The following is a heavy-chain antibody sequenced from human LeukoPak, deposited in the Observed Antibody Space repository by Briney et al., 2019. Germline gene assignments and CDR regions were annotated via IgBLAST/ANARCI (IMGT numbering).Heavy chain of an antibody. CDR3: ATLKNYGIAVADYYFDY. CDR1: GYTLTELS. CDR2: FDPEDGET. D-gene: IGHD6-19*01. V-gene: IGHV1-24*01. Sequence: ASVKVSCKVSGYTLTELSMHWVRQAPGKGLEWKGGFDPEDGETIYAQKFQGRVTVTEDTSTDTAYMELSSLRCEDTAVYYCATLKNYGIAVADYYFDYWGQGTLVTVSS. J-gene: IGHJ4*02.